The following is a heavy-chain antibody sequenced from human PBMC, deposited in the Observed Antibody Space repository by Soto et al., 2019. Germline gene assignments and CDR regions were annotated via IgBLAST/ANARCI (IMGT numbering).Heavy chain of an antibody. J-gene: IGHJ4*02. D-gene: IGHD5-18*01. CDR2: INAGNGNT. CDR1: GYTFTSYA. CDR3: ARGLNGYLHYFDY. V-gene: IGHV1-3*01. Sequence: ASVKVSCKASGYTFTSYAMHWVRQAPGQRLEWMGWINAGNGNTKYSQKFQGRVTITRDTSASTVYMELSSLRSEDTAVYYCARGLNGYLHYFDYWGQGTLVTVS.